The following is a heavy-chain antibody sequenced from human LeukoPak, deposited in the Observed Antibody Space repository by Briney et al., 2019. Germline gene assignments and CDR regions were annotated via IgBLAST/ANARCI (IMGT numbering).Heavy chain of an antibody. V-gene: IGHV3-30*02. CDR1: GFSISNYY. CDR2: VRRDGKLK. Sequence: GGSLRLSCVASGFSISNYYIHWVRQAPGKGPEWAASVRRDGKLKFYADSVKARFTISRDNSKNTVFLQMDSLRAEDTAQYYCSRERGDREFDYWGQGTLVTVSS. D-gene: IGHD1-1*01. CDR3: SRERGDREFDY. J-gene: IGHJ4*02.